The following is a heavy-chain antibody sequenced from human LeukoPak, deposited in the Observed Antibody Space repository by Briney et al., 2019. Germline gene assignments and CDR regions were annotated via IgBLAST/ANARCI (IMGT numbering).Heavy chain of an antibody. J-gene: IGHJ4*02. V-gene: IGHV1-46*01. CDR1: GYTFTIYY. CDR3: AREMATNFARGFDY. D-gene: IGHD5-12*01. Sequence: ASVKVSCKASGYTFTIYYMHWVRQAPGQGLEWMGIINPSGGSTSYAQKFRGRVTMTRDMSTSTVYMELSSLRSEDAAVYYCAREMATNFARGFDYWGQGTLVTVSS. CDR2: INPSGGST.